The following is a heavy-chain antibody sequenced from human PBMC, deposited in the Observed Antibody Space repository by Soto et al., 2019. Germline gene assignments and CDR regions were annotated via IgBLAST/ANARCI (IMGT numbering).Heavy chain of an antibody. Sequence: PSQTLSLSCAISGDSVSSKSAAWNCIMLSPSRGLEWLGRTYYRSKWSTDYAVSVKSRITINPDTSKNQFSLQLNSVTPEDTAVYYCTRALSGSYDSWGQGTLVTVSS. CDR3: TRALSGSYDS. V-gene: IGHV6-1*01. J-gene: IGHJ5*01. CDR2: TYYRSKWST. CDR1: GDSVSSKSAA. D-gene: IGHD1-26*01.